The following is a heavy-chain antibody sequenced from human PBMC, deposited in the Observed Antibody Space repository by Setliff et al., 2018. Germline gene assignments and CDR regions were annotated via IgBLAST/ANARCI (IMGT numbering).Heavy chain of an antibody. CDR2: INANGGAN. D-gene: IGHD2-2*01. CDR1: GYTSTDYY. Sequence: ASVKVSCKASGYTSTDYYIHWIRQAPGQGLEWMGWINANGGANGQSYKFRGRVAMTRDTSISTVFMELNRLTSDDTAVYYCARGRQVHRHLVIVPAAALDFWGQGAQVTVSS. V-gene: IGHV1-2*07. J-gene: IGHJ4*02. CDR3: ARGRQVHRHLVIVPAAALDF.